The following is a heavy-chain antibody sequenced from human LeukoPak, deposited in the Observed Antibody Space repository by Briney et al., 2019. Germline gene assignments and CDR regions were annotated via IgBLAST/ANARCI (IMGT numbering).Heavy chain of an antibody. CDR2: IKQDETEK. V-gene: IGHV3-7*03. CDR3: AKDQRWESPHYPDS. D-gene: IGHD1-26*01. J-gene: IGHJ4*02. CDR1: GFTFSNFW. Sequence: GGSLRLSCTASGFTFSNFWMGWVRQAPGKGLEWVANIKQDETEKFYLGSVKGRFTISRDNAKNSLYLQMNSLRDEDTAVYYCAKDQRWESPHYPDSWGQGTLVTVSS.